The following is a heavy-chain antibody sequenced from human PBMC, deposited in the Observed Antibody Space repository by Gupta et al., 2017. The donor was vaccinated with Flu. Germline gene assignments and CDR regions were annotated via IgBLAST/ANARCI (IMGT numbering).Heavy chain of an antibody. V-gene: IGHV3-21*01. CDR1: GYTFSSYS. CDR2: ISSSSSYI. Sequence: EVQLVESGGGLFTPGGSLKLSCVASGYTFSSYSLNWVRQAPGKGLEWVSFISSSSSYIYYADSVKGRFTISRDNAKNSLYLQMNNLRAEDTAVYYCARAWEARGYFDYWGQGSLVTVSS. CDR3: ARAWEARGYFDY. J-gene: IGHJ4*02. D-gene: IGHD1-26*01.